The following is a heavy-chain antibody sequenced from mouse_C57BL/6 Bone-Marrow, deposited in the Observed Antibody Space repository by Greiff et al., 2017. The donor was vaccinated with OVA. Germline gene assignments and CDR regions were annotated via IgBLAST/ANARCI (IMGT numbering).Heavy chain of an antibody. J-gene: IGHJ4*01. CDR1: GYTFTSYW. CDR3: ARIGATVVVDY. Sequence: VQLQQPGAELVRPGTSVKLSCKASGYTFTSYWMHWVKQRPGQGLEWIGVIDPSDSYTNYNQKFKGKATLTVDTSSSTAYMQLSSLTSEDSAVNYCARIGATVVVDYWGQGTSVTVSS. CDR2: IDPSDSYT. V-gene: IGHV1-59*01. D-gene: IGHD1-1*01.